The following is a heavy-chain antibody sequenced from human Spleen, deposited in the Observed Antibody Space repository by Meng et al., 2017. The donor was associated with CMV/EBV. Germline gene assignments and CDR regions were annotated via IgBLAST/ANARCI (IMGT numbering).Heavy chain of an antibody. CDR1: GYTFTSYG. CDR2: ISGYNGNT. CDR3: ARDNRYCSSTSCYGFGWFDP. V-gene: IGHV1-18*01. J-gene: IGHJ5*02. D-gene: IGHD2-2*01. Sequence: ASVKVSCKASGYTFTSYGITWVRQAPGQGLEWMGWISGYNGNTNDAQKLQGRVSMTTDTSTSTAYMQLRSLRSDDTAVYYCARDNRYCSSTSCYGFGWFDPWGQGTLVTVSS.